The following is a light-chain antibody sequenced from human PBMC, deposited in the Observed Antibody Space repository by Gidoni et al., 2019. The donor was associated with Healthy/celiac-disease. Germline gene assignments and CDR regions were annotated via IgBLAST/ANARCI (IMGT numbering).Light chain of an antibody. J-gene: IGKJ2*03. CDR3: KQYGSSPDS. Sequence: EIVLTQSPGTLSLSPGERATLSCRASQSVSSSYLAWYQQKPGQAPRLLIYGASSRATGIPDRFSGSGSGTDLTLTISRLEPEDFAVYYCKQYGSSPDSFGQGTKLEIK. CDR1: QSVSSSY. CDR2: GAS. V-gene: IGKV3-20*01.